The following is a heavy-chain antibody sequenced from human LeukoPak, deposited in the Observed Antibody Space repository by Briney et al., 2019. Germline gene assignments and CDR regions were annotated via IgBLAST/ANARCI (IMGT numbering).Heavy chain of an antibody. CDR1: GFNFSTYW. CDR3: ARDLRHPVGCTSY. Sequence: QPGGSLRLSCAASGFNFSTYWMSWVRQAPGRGLEWVANINVDGSIKYYVDSVKGRFTISRDNAKNSLYLQMNSLRAEDTAVYYCARDLRHPVGCTSYWGQGTLVTVSS. J-gene: IGHJ4*02. CDR2: INVDGSIK. D-gene: IGHD2-8*01. V-gene: IGHV3-7*01.